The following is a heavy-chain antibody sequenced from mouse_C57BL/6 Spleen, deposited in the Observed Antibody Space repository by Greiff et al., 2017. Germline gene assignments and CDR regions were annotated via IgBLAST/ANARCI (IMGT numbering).Heavy chain of an antibody. CDR1: GYAFSSSW. V-gene: IGHV1-82*01. CDR3: ARGATMITTAMDY. J-gene: IGHJ4*01. CDR2: IYPGDGDT. D-gene: IGHD2-4*01. Sequence: QVQLKESGPELVKPGASVKISCKASGYAFSSSWMNWVKQRPGKGLEWIGRIYPGDGDTNYNGKFKGKATLTADKSSSTAYMQLSSLTSEDSAVYFCARGATMITTAMDYWGQGTSVTVSS.